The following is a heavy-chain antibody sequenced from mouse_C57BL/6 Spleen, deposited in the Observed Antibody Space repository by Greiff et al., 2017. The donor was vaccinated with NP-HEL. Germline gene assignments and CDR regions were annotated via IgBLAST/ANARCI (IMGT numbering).Heavy chain of an antibody. CDR3: ARDNYGHDY. CDR1: GYSITSGYY. Sequence: EVKVEESGPGLVKPSQSLSLTCSVTGYSITSGYYWNWIRQFPGNKLEWMGYISYDGSNNYNPSLKNRISITRDTSKNQFFLKLNSVTTEDTATYYCARDNYGHDYWGQGTTLTVSS. J-gene: IGHJ2*01. D-gene: IGHD1-2*01. V-gene: IGHV3-6*01. CDR2: ISYDGSN.